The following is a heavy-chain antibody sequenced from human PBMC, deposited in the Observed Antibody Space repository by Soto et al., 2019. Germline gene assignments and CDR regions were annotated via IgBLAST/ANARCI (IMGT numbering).Heavy chain of an antibody. CDR1: GGSISSGGYY. CDR3: ARDNGPPGFWSGYYTD. Sequence: SETLSLTCTVSGGSISSGGYYWSWIRQHPGKGLEWIGYIYYSGSTYYNPSLKSRVTISVDTSKNQFSLKLSSVTAADTAVYYCARDNGPPGFWSGYYTDWGQGTLVTVSS. CDR2: IYYSGST. J-gene: IGHJ4*02. V-gene: IGHV4-31*03. D-gene: IGHD3-3*01.